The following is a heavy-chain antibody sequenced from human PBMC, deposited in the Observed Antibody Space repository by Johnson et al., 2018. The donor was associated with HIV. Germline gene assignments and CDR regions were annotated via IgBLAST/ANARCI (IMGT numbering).Heavy chain of an antibody. CDR2: IGTAGDT. V-gene: IGHV3-13*01. D-gene: IGHD3-22*01. CDR1: GFTFSSYA. CDR3: ARSDYDSSGHLIAFDM. J-gene: IGHJ3*02. Sequence: MLLVESGGGVVQPGRSLRLSCAASGFTFSSYAMHWVRQATGKGLEWVSAIGTAGDTYYPGSVKGRFTISRENAKNSLYLQMNSLRAGDTAVYYCARSDYDSSGHLIAFDMWGQGTMVTVSS.